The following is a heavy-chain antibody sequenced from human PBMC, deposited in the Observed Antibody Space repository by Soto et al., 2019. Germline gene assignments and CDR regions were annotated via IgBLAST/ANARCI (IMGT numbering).Heavy chain of an antibody. CDR2: ISGSGGST. CDR1: GFTFSSYA. CDR3: AKRGKPESRGYILDY. D-gene: IGHD3-10*01. Sequence: GGSLRLSCAASGFTFSSYAMSWVRQAPGKGLEWVSAISGSGGSTYYADSVKGRFTISRDNSKNTLYLQMNSLRAEDTAVYYCAKRGKPESRGYILDYWGQGTLVTVSS. J-gene: IGHJ4*02. V-gene: IGHV3-23*01.